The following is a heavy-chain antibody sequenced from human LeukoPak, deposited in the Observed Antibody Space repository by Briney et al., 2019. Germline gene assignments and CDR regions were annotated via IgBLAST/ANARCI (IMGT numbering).Heavy chain of an antibody. CDR3: ATGGRFFDY. D-gene: IGHD3-16*01. CDR1: GGSISSHY. Sequence: NPSETLSLTCTVSGGSISSHYCSWIRQPPGKGLEWIGFISYSGSTNYNPSLKSRITISVDTSKNQFSLKLSSVTAADTAVYYCATGGRFFDYWGQGNLVTVSS. V-gene: IGHV4-59*08. CDR2: ISYSGST. J-gene: IGHJ4*02.